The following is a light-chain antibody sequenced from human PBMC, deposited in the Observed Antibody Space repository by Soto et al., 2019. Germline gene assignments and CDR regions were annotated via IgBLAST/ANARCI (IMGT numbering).Light chain of an antibody. CDR3: CSYAGSSTFYV. V-gene: IGLV2-23*01. CDR2: ECS. CDR1: SSDVGSYNL. Sequence: QSALPQPASVSGSPGQSITISCTGTSSDVGSYNLVSWYQQHPGKAPKLMIYECSKRLSGVSNRFSGSKSGNTASLTISGLQAEDEADYYCCSYAGSSTFYVFGTGTKVTVL. J-gene: IGLJ1*01.